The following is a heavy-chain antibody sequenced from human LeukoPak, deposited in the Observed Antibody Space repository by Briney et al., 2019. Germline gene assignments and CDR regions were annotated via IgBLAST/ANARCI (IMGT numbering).Heavy chain of an antibody. CDR2: IWYDGSNK. V-gene: IGHV3-33*01. CDR1: GFTFSSYG. Sequence: GGSLRLSCAASGFTFSSYGMHWVRQAPGKGLEWVAVIWYDGSNKYYADSVKGRFTISRDNSKNTLYLQMNSLRAEDTAVYYCARSAVSSGWNRAEYFQHWGQGTLVTVSS. D-gene: IGHD6-19*01. CDR3: ARSAVSSGWNRAEYFQH. J-gene: IGHJ1*01.